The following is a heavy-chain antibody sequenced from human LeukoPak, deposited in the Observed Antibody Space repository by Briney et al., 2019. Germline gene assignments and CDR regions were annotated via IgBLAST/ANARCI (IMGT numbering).Heavy chain of an antibody. CDR3: AKFPVGYCSSTSCYE. J-gene: IGHJ4*02. CDR2: ISGSGGST. Sequence: GGSLRLSCAASGFTFSSYAMSWVRQAPGKGLEWVSAISGSGGSTYYADSVKGRFTISRDNSKNTLYLQMNSLRAEDTAVYYCAKFPVGYCSSTSCYEWGQGTLVTVSS. CDR1: GFTFSSYA. D-gene: IGHD2-2*01. V-gene: IGHV3-23*01.